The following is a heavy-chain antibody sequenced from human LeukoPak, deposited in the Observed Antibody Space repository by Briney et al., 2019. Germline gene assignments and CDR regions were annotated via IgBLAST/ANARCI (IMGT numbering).Heavy chain of an antibody. CDR2: IRYDVSNK. CDR1: GFPFNTYF. V-gene: IGHV3-30*02. Sequence: GGSLRLSCVASGFPFNTYFMHWVRQAPGKGLEWVASIRYDVSNKYYADSVRGRLSISRDNSKETLYLQMNSLRTGDTAVYYCAKSRSNYDFWSAFDYWGQGALVTVSS. D-gene: IGHD3-3*01. CDR3: AKSRSNYDFWSAFDY. J-gene: IGHJ4*02.